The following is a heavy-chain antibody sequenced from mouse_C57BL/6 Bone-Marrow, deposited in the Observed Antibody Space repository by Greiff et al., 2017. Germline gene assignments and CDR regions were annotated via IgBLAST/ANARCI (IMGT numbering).Heavy chain of an antibody. CDR1: GYTFTSYG. CDR2: IYPRSGNT. J-gene: IGHJ1*03. V-gene: IGHV1-81*01. CDR3: ATGSSFYWYFDV. Sequence: VQRVESGAELARPGASVKLSCKASGYTFTSYGISWVKQRTGQGLEWIGEIYPRSGNTYYNEKFKGKATLTADKSSSTAYMELRSLTSEDSAVYFCATGSSFYWYFDVWGTGTTVTVSS. D-gene: IGHD1-1*01.